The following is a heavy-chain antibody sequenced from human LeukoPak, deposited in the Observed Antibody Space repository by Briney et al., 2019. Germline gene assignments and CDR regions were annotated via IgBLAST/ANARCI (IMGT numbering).Heavy chain of an antibody. Sequence: PSETLSLTCTVSGGSISSSSYYWGWIRQPPGKGLEWIGSIYYSGSTYYNPSLKSRVTISVDTSKNQFSLKLSSVTAADTAVYYCARLGATGHYWGQGTLVTVSS. J-gene: IGHJ4*02. CDR3: ARLGATGHY. D-gene: IGHD1-26*01. CDR2: IYYSGST. CDR1: GGSISSSSYY. V-gene: IGHV4-39*01.